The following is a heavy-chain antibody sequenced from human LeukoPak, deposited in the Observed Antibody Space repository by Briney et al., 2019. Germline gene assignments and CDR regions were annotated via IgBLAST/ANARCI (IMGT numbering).Heavy chain of an antibody. V-gene: IGHV3-23*01. CDR1: GFTFSSHA. J-gene: IGHJ6*02. D-gene: IGHD2-2*01. Sequence: PGGSLRLSCAASGFTFSSHAMSWVRQAPGKGLEWVSAISGSGGSTYYADSVKGRFTISRDNSKNTLYLQMNSLRAEDTAVYYCAKGIPNCSSTSCYGTSPHYYYYGMDVWGQGTTVTVSS. CDR2: ISGSGGST. CDR3: AKGIPNCSSTSCYGTSPHYYYYGMDV.